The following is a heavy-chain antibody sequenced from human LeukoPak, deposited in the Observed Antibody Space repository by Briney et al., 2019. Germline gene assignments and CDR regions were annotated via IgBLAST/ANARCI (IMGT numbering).Heavy chain of an antibody. CDR2: IYPGDSDT. CDR1: GYSFSNYW. J-gene: IGHJ4*02. CDR3: ARAPTSVSNPYYFDY. Sequence: GESLKISCKASGYSFSNYWIGWVRQMPGKGLEWMGIIYPGDSDTRYSSSFQGQVTISADKSITTGYLQWSSPKASDTAMYYCARAPTSVSNPYYFDYWGQGALVTVSS. D-gene: IGHD4-11*01. V-gene: IGHV5-51*01.